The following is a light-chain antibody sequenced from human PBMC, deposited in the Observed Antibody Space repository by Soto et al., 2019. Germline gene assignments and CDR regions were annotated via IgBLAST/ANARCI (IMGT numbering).Light chain of an antibody. CDR1: SSNIGSNY. V-gene: IGLV1-47*01. CDR2: RNN. Sequence: QPGLTQPPSASGTPGQRVNISCSGSSSNIGSNYVYWYRQFPGTAPKLLIQRNNQRPSGVPARFSGSKAGTSASLAISGLRSEDEADYYCGGWDDSLSGPVFGGGTKLTVL. J-gene: IGLJ2*01. CDR3: GGWDDSLSGPV.